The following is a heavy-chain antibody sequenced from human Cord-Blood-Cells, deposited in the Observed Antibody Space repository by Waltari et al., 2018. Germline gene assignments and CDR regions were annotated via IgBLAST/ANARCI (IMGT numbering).Heavy chain of an antibody. CDR1: GYTFTSYA. CDR2: INAGNANT. CDR3: ARVHSLAGGFDI. V-gene: IGHV1-3*01. J-gene: IGHJ3*02. D-gene: IGHD2-15*01. Sequence: QVQLVQSGAEVKKPGASVKVSCKASGYTFTSYAMHWVRQAPEQRLEWMGWINAGNANTKCSQKYESRATITSETSASTADMERSSLRSEDTAGYYCARVHSLAGGFDIWCQWTMITVSS.